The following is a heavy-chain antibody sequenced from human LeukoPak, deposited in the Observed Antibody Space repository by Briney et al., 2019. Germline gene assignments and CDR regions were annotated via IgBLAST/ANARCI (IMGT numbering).Heavy chain of an antibody. CDR1: GFTFSNYA. V-gene: IGHV3-23*01. Sequence: GASLRLSCAASGFTFSNYAMSWVRQAPGKGLEWVSGISGSGGSTYYADSVKGRFTISRDNSKNNLYLQMNSLRAEDTAVYYCARGGGYYGIDYWGQGTLVTVSS. J-gene: IGHJ4*02. CDR3: ARGGGYYGIDY. CDR2: ISGSGGST. D-gene: IGHD3-10*01.